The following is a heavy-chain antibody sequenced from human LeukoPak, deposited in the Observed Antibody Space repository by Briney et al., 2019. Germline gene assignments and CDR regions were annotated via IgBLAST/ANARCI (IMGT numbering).Heavy chain of an antibody. D-gene: IGHD4-11*01. CDR1: GGSVNSGTYY. CDR3: ARDRVRGNSNPYFDY. CDR2: IYYSGST. J-gene: IGHJ4*02. Sequence: PSETLSLTCTVSGGSVNSGTYYWNWIRQPPGKELEWIGYIYYSGSTNYNPSLKSRVTISVDTSKNQFSLKLSSVTAADTAVYYCARDRVRGNSNPYFDYWGQGTLVTASS. V-gene: IGHV4-61*01.